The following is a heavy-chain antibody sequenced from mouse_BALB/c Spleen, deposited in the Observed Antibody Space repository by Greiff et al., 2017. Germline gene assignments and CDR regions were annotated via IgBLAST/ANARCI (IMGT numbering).Heavy chain of an antibody. CDR2: ISSGGST. J-gene: IGHJ4*01. CDR1: GFTFSSYA. D-gene: IGHD2-3*01. CDR3: ARVYDYDAMDY. Sequence: EVNLVESGGGLVKPGGSLKLSCAASGFTFSSYAMSWVRQTPEKRLEWVASISSGGSTYYPDSVKGRFTISRDNARNILYLQMSSLRSEDTAMYYCARVYDYDAMDYWGQGTSVTVSS. V-gene: IGHV5-6-5*01.